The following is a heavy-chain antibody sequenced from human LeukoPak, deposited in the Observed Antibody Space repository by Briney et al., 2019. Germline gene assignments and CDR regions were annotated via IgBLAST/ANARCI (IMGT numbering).Heavy chain of an antibody. V-gene: IGHV3-7*01. CDR2: IKQDGSEK. J-gene: IGHJ3*02. D-gene: IGHD3-16*01. Sequence: GGSLRLSCAASGFTFSSYWMSWVRQAPGKGLEWVANIKQDGSEKYYVDSVKGRFTISRDNAKNSLYLQMNSLRAEDTAVYYCAREVMVSPLAFDIWGQGTMVTVSS. CDR1: GFTFSSYW. CDR3: AREVMVSPLAFDI.